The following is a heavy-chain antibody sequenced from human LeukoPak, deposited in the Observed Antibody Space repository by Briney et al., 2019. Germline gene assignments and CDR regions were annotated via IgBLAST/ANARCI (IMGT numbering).Heavy chain of an antibody. Sequence: ASVKVSCKASGYTFTDYAISWVRQAPGQGLEWMGWISVYNGNTNYAEKVQGRVTMTTDTSTITAYMEPRSLRADDTAVYYCARDYCTNSLCYNNWFDPWGQGTLVTVSS. CDR2: ISVYNGNT. CDR1: GYTFTDYA. CDR3: ARDYCTNSLCYNNWFDP. D-gene: IGHD2-8*01. V-gene: IGHV1-18*01. J-gene: IGHJ5*02.